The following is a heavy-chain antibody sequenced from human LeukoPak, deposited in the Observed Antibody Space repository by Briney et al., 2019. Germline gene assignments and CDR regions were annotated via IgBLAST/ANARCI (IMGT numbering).Heavy chain of an antibody. V-gene: IGHV3-23*01. CDR2: ISGSGGST. J-gene: IGHJ4*02. CDR1: GFTVSNSY. CDR3: AKALRWELLYYFDY. Sequence: GGSLRLSCAASGFTVSNSYVSWVRQAPGKGLEWVSAISGSGGSTYYADSVKGRFTISRDNSKNTLYLQMNSLRAEDTAVYYCAKALRWELLYYFDYWGQGTLVTVSS. D-gene: IGHD4-23*01.